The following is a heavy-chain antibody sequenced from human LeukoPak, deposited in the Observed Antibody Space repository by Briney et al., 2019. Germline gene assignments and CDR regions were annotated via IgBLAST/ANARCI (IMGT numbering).Heavy chain of an antibody. CDR3: ARGGRRDGHNL. V-gene: IGHV4-59*01. D-gene: IGHD5-24*01. J-gene: IGHJ4*02. Sequence: PSETLSLTCGVYGGSFSGYYWSWIRQPPGKGLEWIGYIYYSGSTNYNPSLKSRVTISVDTSKNQFSLKLSSVTAADTAVYYCARGGRRDGHNLWGQGTLVTVSS. CDR2: IYYSGST. CDR1: GGSFSGYY.